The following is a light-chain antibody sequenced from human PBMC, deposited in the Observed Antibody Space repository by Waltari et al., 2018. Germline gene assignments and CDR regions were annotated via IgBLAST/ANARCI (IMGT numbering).Light chain of an antibody. J-gene: IGLJ2*01. CDR2: EGS. Sequence: QSALTQPASVSGSPEQSITISCTGTSSDGGSSNLVSWYQQHPGKAPKPMIYEGSKRPSGISSRFSGSKSGNTASLTISGLQAEDEADYYCSSYAGSTTFVIFGGGTKLTVL. CDR3: SSYAGSTTFVI. CDR1: SSDGGSSNL. V-gene: IGLV2-23*03.